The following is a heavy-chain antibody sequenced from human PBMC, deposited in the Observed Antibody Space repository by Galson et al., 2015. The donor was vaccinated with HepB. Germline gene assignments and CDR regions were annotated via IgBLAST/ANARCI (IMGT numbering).Heavy chain of an antibody. J-gene: IGHJ4*02. Sequence: SVKVSCKASGGTFSSYTISWVRQAPGQGLEWMGRTIPILGIANYAQKFQGRVTITADKSTSTAYMELSSLRSEDTAVYYCASDVDIVATTDYWGQGTLVTVSS. CDR2: TIPILGIA. CDR3: ASDVDIVATTDY. D-gene: IGHD5-12*01. CDR1: GGTFSSYT. V-gene: IGHV1-69*02.